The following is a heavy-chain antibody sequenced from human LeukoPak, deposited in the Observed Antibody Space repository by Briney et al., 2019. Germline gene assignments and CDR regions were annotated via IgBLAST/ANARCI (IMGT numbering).Heavy chain of an antibody. CDR3: ARDSITAPGLAFDY. D-gene: IGHD6-13*01. V-gene: IGHV1-2*02. CDR1: GYSFTDYY. J-gene: IGHJ4*02. Sequence: ASVKVSCKASGYSFTDYYVHWVRQAPGQGLEWMRWINSNTGGTHYAQNFQGRVTLTRDTSISTAYMELTSLRADDTAMYYCARDSITAPGLAFDYWGQGTLVTVSS. CDR2: INSNTGGT.